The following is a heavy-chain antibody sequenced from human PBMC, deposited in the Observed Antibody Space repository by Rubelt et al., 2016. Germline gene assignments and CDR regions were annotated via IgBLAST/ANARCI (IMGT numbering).Heavy chain of an antibody. J-gene: IGHJ4*02. D-gene: IGHD6-19*01. Sequence: QVQLQQWGAGLLKPSETLSLTCAVYGGSFSGYYWSWIRQPPGKGLEWIGEINHSGSTNYNPSLRSRVTISVDTSKNQFSLKLSSVTAADTAVYYCARGSSGVIAVALYYWGQGTLVTVSS. CDR1: GGSFSGYY. CDR3: ARGSSGVIAVALYY. CDR2: INHSGST. V-gene: IGHV4-34*01.